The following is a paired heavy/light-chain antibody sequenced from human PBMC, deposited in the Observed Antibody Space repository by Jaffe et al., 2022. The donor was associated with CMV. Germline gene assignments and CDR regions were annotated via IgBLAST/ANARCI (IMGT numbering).Light chain of an antibody. CDR1: QYISSN. CDR3: QQRTNWPIT. J-gene: IGKJ5*01. Sequence: ETVLTQSPATLSLSPGERATLSCRASQYISSNLAWFQQRPGQAPRLLIYDAYKRGTGIPARFTGSGSGTDFTLTITSLEPDDFAVYYCQQRTNWPITFGQGTRLDIK. V-gene: IGKV3D-11*03. CDR2: DAY.
Heavy chain of an antibody. CDR1: EYSLTELA. Sequence: QVQLIQSGAEVKRPGASVKVSCRVSEYSLTELAMHWVRQAPGRGLEWMGGFDPEEDAIIYAQNIQGRVTFTEDTSADTAYMELSSLRSEDTAVYYCTTGWYKSGNFHFWGQGTLVTVSS. J-gene: IGHJ4*02. V-gene: IGHV1-24*01. CDR3: TTGWYKSGNFHF. CDR2: FDPEEDAI. D-gene: IGHD6-19*01.